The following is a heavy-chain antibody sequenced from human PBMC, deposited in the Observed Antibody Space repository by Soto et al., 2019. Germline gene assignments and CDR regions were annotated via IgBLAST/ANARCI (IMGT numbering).Heavy chain of an antibody. CDR2: ISAYNGNT. CDR3: ARWFGGSYFGWFDP. D-gene: IGHD1-26*01. V-gene: IGHV1-18*04. Sequence: ASVKVSCKASGYTFTGYYMHWVRQAPGQGLEWMGWISAYNGNTNYAQKLQGRVTMTTDTSTSTAYMELRSLRSDDTAVYYCARWFGGSYFGWFDPWGQGTLVTVSS. CDR1: GYTFTGYY. J-gene: IGHJ5*02.